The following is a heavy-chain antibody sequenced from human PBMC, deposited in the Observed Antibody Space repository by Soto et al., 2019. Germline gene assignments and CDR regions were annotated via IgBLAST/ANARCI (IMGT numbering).Heavy chain of an antibody. CDR1: GFTFSNYA. CDR3: VKARQHSSPYNCYTADY. CDR2: ISDSGGRT. V-gene: IGHV3-23*01. Sequence: EVQLLESGGGLVQPGGSLRLSCAASGFTFSNYAMSWVRQAPGKGLEWVSGISDSGGRTNYADSVKGRFTISRDNSKNTVHLQMSSLRAEDTAVYYCVKARQHSSPYNCYTADYWGQGTLVNVSS. J-gene: IGHJ4*02. D-gene: IGHD1-20*01.